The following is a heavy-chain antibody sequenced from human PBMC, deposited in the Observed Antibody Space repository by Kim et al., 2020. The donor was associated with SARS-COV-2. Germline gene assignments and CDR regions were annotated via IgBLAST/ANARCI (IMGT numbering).Heavy chain of an antibody. CDR1: GGTFSSYA. CDR3: ARGTNYDFWSGHNWFDP. CDR2: IIPIFGTA. V-gene: IGHV1-69*13. Sequence: SVKVSCKASGGTFSSYAISWVRQAPGQGLEWMGGIIPIFGTANYAQKFQGRVTITADESTSTAYMELSSLRSEDTAVYYCARGTNYDFWSGHNWFDPWGQGTLVTVSS. D-gene: IGHD3-3*01. J-gene: IGHJ5*02.